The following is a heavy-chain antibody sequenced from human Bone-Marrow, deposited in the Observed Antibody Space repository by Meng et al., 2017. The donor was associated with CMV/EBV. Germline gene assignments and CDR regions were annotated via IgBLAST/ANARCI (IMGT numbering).Heavy chain of an antibody. CDR3: ARAWGYCSSTSCYYFDY. CDR2: INPNSGGT. D-gene: IGHD2-2*01. CDR1: GYTFTGYY. Sequence: ASVKVSCKASGYTFTGYYMHWVRQAPGQGLEWMGWINPNSGGTNYAQKFQDRVTMTRDTSISTAYMELSRLRSDDTAVYYCARAWGYCSSTSCYYFDYWGQGTLVTVSS. V-gene: IGHV1-2*02. J-gene: IGHJ4*02.